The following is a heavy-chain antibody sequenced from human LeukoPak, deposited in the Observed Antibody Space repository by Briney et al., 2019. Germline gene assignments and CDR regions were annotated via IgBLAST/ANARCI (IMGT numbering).Heavy chain of an antibody. V-gene: IGHV3-15*01. CDR2: IKSKTDGGTT. Sequence: GGSLRLPCAASGFTFSNAWMSWVRQAPGKGLEWVGRIKSKTDGGTTDYAAPVKGRFTISRDDSKNTLYLQMNSLKTEDTAVYYCTRRNVRGYSYGYNYWGQGTLVTVSS. J-gene: IGHJ4*02. D-gene: IGHD5-18*01. CDR3: TRRNVRGYSYGYNY. CDR1: GFTFSNAW.